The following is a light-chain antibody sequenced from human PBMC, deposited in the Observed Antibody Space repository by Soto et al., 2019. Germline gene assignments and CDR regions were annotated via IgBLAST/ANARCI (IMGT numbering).Light chain of an antibody. CDR2: KAS. Sequence: DIQMTQSPSTLSASVGDRVTITCRASQSFSTWLAWYQQKPGKAPNLLIYKASSLESGVPSRFSGSGSGTEFTLTISSLQPDDVATYYCQQYNSYSTFGQGTKVEIK. J-gene: IGKJ1*01. V-gene: IGKV1-5*03. CDR1: QSFSTW. CDR3: QQYNSYST.